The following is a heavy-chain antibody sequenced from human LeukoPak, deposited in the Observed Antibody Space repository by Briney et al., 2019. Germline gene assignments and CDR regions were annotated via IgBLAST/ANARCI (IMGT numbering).Heavy chain of an antibody. CDR3: ARARNDYDTSSFSALDY. D-gene: IGHD3-22*01. Sequence: GGSLRLSCAASGFTFSSYGMHWVRQAPGKGLEWLAVIWYDGSNIYYAYPVKGRFAISRDNSKNTLYLQINSLRAEDTAVYYCARARNDYDTSSFSALDYWGQGTLVTVSS. J-gene: IGHJ4*02. CDR1: GFTFSSYG. V-gene: IGHV3-33*01. CDR2: IWYDGSNI.